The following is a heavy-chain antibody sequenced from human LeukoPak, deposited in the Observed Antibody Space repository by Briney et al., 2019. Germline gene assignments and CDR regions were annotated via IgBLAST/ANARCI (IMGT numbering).Heavy chain of an antibody. CDR2: ITGTGGST. D-gene: IGHD5-18*01. CDR3: AKVGGQRIQLWPHDY. J-gene: IGHJ4*02. V-gene: IGHV3-23*01. Sequence: LTGGSLRLSCAASGFTFSNYAMSWVRQAPGRGLDWVSGITGTGGSTYYADSVKGRFTMSRDNSKKTLDLQMNSLRAEDTAVYYCAKVGGQRIQLWPHDYWGQGTLVTVSS. CDR1: GFTFSNYA.